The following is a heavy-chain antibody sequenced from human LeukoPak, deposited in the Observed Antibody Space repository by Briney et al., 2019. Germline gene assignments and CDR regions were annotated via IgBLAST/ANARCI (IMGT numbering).Heavy chain of an antibody. CDR3: ARTYYDFWSGYPGVFYMDV. Sequence: PSETLSLTCTVSGGSISSYYWSWIRQPPGKGLDWIGYSYYSGSTNYNPSLKSRVTISVDTSKNQFSLKLSSVTAADTAVYYCARTYYDFWSGYPGVFYMDVWGKGTTVTVSS. CDR2: SYYSGST. CDR1: GGSISSYY. D-gene: IGHD3-3*01. J-gene: IGHJ6*03. V-gene: IGHV4-59*01.